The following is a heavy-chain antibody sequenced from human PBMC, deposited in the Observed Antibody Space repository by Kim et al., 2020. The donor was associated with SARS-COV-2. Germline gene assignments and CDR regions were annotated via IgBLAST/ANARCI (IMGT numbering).Heavy chain of an antibody. CDR3: AKELDGSGYFPQCDY. CDR1: GFTFSTYA. D-gene: IGHD3-22*01. CDR2: ISGSGGNT. Sequence: GGSLRLSCAASGFTFSTYAMTWVRQAPGKGLEWVSAISGSGGNTYYADSVKGRFTISRDNSMYMLYLQMSSLRAEDTAVYYCAKELDGSGYFPQCDYWGQGTLVTVSS. V-gene: IGHV3-23*01. J-gene: IGHJ4*02.